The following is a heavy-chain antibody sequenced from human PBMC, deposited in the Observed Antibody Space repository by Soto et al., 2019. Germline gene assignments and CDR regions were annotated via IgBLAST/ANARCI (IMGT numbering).Heavy chain of an antibody. CDR2: IYSSGST. D-gene: IGHD3-3*01. Sequence: QVHLQESGPGLVKPSETLSLTCTVSGGAINSYYWTWIRQAAGKGLEWIGRIYSSGSTKYNPSLQSRVTMSLATSKNQFSLRLTSVTAADTAVYYCARGQRFSDWFDPWGQGTLVTVSS. CDR3: ARGQRFSDWFDP. V-gene: IGHV4-4*07. CDR1: GGAINSYY. J-gene: IGHJ5*02.